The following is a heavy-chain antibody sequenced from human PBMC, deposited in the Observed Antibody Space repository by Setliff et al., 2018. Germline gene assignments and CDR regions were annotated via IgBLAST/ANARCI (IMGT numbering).Heavy chain of an antibody. CDR1: GYIFTYYA. CDR2: INAGNGNT. Sequence: GASVKVSCKASGYIFTYYAIHWVRQAPGQRLEWMGWINAGNGNTKYSQKFQGRVTITRDTSASTDYMELSSLRSEDTAVYYCARDGELGDFWSGQHYYDSSIPGYYFDYWGQGTLVTVSS. V-gene: IGHV1-3*01. CDR3: ARDGELGDFWSGQHYYDSSIPGYYFDY. D-gene: IGHD3-22*01. J-gene: IGHJ4*02.